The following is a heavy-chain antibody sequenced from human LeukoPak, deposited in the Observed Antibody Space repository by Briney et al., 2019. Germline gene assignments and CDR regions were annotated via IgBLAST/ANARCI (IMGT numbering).Heavy chain of an antibody. D-gene: IGHD2-2*01. CDR2: IKQDGSEK. CDR3: ARVKGVPAAHHFDY. J-gene: IGHJ4*02. V-gene: IGHV3-7*01. Sequence: GGSLRLSCAASGFTFSSYWMSWVRQAPGKGLEWVANIKQDGSEKYYVDSVKGRFTISRDNAKNSLYLQMNSLRAEDTAVYYCARVKGVPAAHHFDYWGQGTLATVSS. CDR1: GFTFSSYW.